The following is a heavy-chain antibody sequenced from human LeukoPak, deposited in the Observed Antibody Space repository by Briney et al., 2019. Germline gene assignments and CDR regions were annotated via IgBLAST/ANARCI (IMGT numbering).Heavy chain of an antibody. CDR3: AKTRPLDSSSWSHGDY. CDR2: ISGSGDST. V-gene: IGHV3-23*01. CDR1: GFIFSKCW. J-gene: IGHJ4*02. D-gene: IGHD6-13*01. Sequence: PGGSLRLSCAASGFIFSKCWMSWVRQAPGKGLEWVSAISGSGDSTYYGDSVKGRFTISRDNSKNTLYLQMNSLRAEDTAVYYCAKTRPLDSSSWSHGDYWGQGTLVTVSS.